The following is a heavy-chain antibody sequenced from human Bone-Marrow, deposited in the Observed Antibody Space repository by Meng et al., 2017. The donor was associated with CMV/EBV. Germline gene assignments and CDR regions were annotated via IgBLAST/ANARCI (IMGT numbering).Heavy chain of an antibody. Sequence: SETLSLTCAAYGWSFSGYYWSWIRQPPGKGLEWIGEINHSGSTNYNPSLKSRVTISVDTSKNQCCLKLSSVTAADTAVYYCVRRPVGYYDSSGYYRTVLHQWFDPWGQGTLITVSS. D-gene: IGHD3-22*01. J-gene: IGHJ5*02. V-gene: IGHV4-34*01. CDR2: INHSGST. CDR3: VRRPVGYYDSSGYYRTVLHQWFDP. CDR1: GWSFSGYY.